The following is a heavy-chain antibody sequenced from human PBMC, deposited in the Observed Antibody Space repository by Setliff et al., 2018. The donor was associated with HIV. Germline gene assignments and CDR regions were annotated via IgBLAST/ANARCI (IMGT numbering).Heavy chain of an antibody. Sequence: SETLSLTCAVSGYSIRSGYYWGWIRQSPGKGLEWIGTMFRTGTSYYNPSLKSRVTMSVDTSKNQFSLKLKSVTAADTAVYYCAREDTTGYYSLSAFDIWGQGTLVTVSS. D-gene: IGHD3-22*01. CDR2: MFRTGTS. J-gene: IGHJ3*02. CDR3: AREDTTGYYSLSAFDI. CDR1: GYSIRSGYY. V-gene: IGHV4-38-2*02.